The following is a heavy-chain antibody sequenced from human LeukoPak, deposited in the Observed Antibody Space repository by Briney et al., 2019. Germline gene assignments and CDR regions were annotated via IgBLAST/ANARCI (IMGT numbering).Heavy chain of an antibody. J-gene: IGHJ4*02. V-gene: IGHV3-74*01. CDR1: GFTFSTYF. CDR2: INGDGISA. D-gene: IGHD4-17*01. Sequence: GGSLRLSCAASGFTFSTYFMHWVRQAPGKGLVWVSRINGDGISATYADSVMGRFTISRDNAKNTLYLQMNSLRAEDTAVYCCAREHYGPDYWGQGTLVTVSS. CDR3: AREHYGPDY.